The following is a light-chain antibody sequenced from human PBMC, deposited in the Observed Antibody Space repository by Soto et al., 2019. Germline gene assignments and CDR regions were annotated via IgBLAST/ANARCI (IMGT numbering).Light chain of an antibody. CDR2: KAS. V-gene: IGKV1-5*03. Sequence: IQSTQFPSTLPASVGDRDTITCRASQSITSWFAWNQQKPGKAPNLLIYKASSSESGFPSRFSCIGSGTEFTLTISSLQPDDFATDYCQQYNSSPWTFVQGTKVDI. CDR1: QSITSW. CDR3: QQYNSSPWT. J-gene: IGKJ1*01.